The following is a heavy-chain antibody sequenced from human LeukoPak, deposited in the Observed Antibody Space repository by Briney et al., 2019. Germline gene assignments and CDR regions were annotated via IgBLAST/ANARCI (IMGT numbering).Heavy chain of an antibody. J-gene: IGHJ6*03. CDR2: IYYSGST. V-gene: IGHV4-59*01. D-gene: IGHD6-13*01. CDR3: ARVGEQLAQYYMDV. CDR1: GGSIRSYY. Sequence: PSETLSLTCTVSGGSIRSYYWSWMRQPPGKGLEGIGYIYYSGSTNYNPSLKSRVTISVDTSKNQFSLKLSSVTAADTAVYYCARVGEQLAQYYMDVWGKGTTVTVSS.